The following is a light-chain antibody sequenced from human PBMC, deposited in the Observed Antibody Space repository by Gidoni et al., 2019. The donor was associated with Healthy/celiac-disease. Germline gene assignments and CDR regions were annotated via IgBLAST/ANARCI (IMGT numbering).Light chain of an antibody. V-gene: IGKV3-20*01. CDR3: QQYGSS. Sequence: ETVLTQSPGTLSLSPGERATLSCRASQSVSSSYLAWYQQKPGQAPRLLIYGASSRATGIPDRFSGGGSGTDFTLTISRLEPEDFAVYYYQQYGSSFGQGTKLEIK. CDR2: GAS. J-gene: IGKJ2*01. CDR1: QSVSSSY.